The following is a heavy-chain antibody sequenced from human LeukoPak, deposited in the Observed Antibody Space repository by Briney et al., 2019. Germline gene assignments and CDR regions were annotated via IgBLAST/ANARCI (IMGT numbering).Heavy chain of an antibody. Sequence: GGSLRLSCAASGFTVSSNYMSWVRQAPGKGLEWVSVIYGGGSTYYADSVKGRFTISRDNSKDTVYLQMNSLRAEDTAVYYCARRDSTGWYYFDYWGQGTLVTVSS. CDR2: IYGGGST. CDR1: GFTVSSNY. V-gene: IGHV3-53*01. D-gene: IGHD6-19*01. CDR3: ARRDSTGWYYFDY. J-gene: IGHJ4*02.